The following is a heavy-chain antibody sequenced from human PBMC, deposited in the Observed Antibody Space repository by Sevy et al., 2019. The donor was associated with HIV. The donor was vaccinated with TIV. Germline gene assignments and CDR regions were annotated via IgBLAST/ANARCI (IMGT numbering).Heavy chain of an antibody. V-gene: IGHV3-30*04. CDR3: ARPRFLEWLSSAAFDI. CDR2: IAYDGSNK. Sequence: GGSLRLSCTASGFVFSSYAMHWVRQAPGKGLEWVAFIAYDGSNKNYANSVKGRFTLSRDNSKNTLYLQMNSLGAEDIAVYYCARPRFLEWLSSAAFDIWGQGTMVTVSS. J-gene: IGHJ3*02. CDR1: GFVFSSYA. D-gene: IGHD3-3*01.